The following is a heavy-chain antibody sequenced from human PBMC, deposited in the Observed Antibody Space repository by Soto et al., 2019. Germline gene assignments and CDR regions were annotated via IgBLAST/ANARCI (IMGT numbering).Heavy chain of an antibody. Sequence: GRSLIVSWAASGFTFSDYYMSWIRQAPGKGLEWVSYITTSGSTTHSADSVKGRFTVSRDNAKNSLYLQMNSLRAEDTAVYYCARNLRLVDCSGRGTLVAVSS. CDR1: GFTFSDYY. CDR3: ARNLRLVDC. D-gene: IGHD4-17*01. CDR2: ITTSGSTT. J-gene: IGHJ4*02. V-gene: IGHV3-11*01.